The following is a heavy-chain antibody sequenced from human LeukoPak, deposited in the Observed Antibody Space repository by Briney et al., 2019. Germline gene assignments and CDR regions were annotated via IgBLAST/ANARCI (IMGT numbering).Heavy chain of an antibody. Sequence: GGSLRLSCAASGFTFNRYGMSGVRQAPGKGLEWVSAISGSGGSAYYADSVKGRFTISRDNSKNTLYLQMNSLRAEDTAVYYCAKDPGEYGSLYYMDVWGKGTTVTISS. CDR1: GFTFNRYG. J-gene: IGHJ6*03. V-gene: IGHV3-23*01. D-gene: IGHD6-6*01. CDR3: AKDPGEYGSLYYMDV. CDR2: ISGSGGSA.